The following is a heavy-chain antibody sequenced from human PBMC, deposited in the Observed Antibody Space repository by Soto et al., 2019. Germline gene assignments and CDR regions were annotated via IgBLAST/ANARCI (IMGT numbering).Heavy chain of an antibody. V-gene: IGHV3-30*03. CDR2: ISYDGTTK. CDR3: ATARRAYYDFWSAKD. Sequence: GGSLRLSCAASGFTFSTYGMHWVRQAPGKGLEWVAVISYDGTTKFYADSVKGRFTISRDNSKNTLYLQMNSLRTEDTATYSCATARRAYYDFWSAKDWGQGTLVTVSS. CDR1: GFTFSTYG. D-gene: IGHD3-3*01. J-gene: IGHJ4*02.